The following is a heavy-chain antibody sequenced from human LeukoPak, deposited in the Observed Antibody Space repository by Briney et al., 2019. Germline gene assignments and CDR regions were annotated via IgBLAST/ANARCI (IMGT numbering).Heavy chain of an antibody. Sequence: PSETLSLTCTVSGGSISSSSYYWGWIRQPPGKGLEWIGSIYYSGSTYYNPSLKSRVTISVDTSKNQFSLKLSSVTAADTAVYYCARGYSSSCSNYWGQGTLVTVSS. D-gene: IGHD6-13*01. CDR1: GGSISSSSYY. CDR3: ARGYSSSCSNY. V-gene: IGHV4-39*07. J-gene: IGHJ4*02. CDR2: IYYSGST.